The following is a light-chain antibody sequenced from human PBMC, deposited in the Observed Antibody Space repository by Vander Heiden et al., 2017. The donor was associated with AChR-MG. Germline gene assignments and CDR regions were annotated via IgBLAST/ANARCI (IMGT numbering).Light chain of an antibody. CDR1: SSYVGDYNY. Sequence: QSALTQPASASGSPGQSITISCTGTSSYVGDYNYVSWYQHHPGKAPKVVIYDVTKRPSGGANRCFGSKSGNTAALTISGLQAEDEADDYCSTYAPRSTIGGLFGGGTKLTVL. CDR2: DVT. CDR3: STYAPRSTIGGL. V-gene: IGLV2-14*03. J-gene: IGLJ2*01.